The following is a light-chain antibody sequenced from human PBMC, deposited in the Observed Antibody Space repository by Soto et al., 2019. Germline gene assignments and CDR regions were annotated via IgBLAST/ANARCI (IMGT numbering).Light chain of an antibody. CDR1: QGISNY. Sequence: DIQMTQSPSSLSASVGDRVAITCRASQGISNYLAWSQQKPGKVPKLLIYAASTLQSGVPSRFSGRGSGTDFTLTISSLQPGDVATYYCQKYTSAPFPFGPGTKVDIK. CDR2: AAS. V-gene: IGKV1-27*01. CDR3: QKYTSAPFP. J-gene: IGKJ3*01.